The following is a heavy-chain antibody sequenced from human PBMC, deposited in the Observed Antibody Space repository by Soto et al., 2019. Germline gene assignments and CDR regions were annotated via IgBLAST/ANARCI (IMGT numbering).Heavy chain of an antibody. CDR2: IHYSGST. Sequence: LSLTCIVSGVSISSNYWSWIRQPPGQGLEWIGYIHYSGSTNLNPSLKNRVIMSVDTSKNQFSLRLSSVTAADTAAYYCARSYPNTIFGVVPSRGLDVWGQGATVTVSS. CDR3: ARSYPNTIFGVVPSRGLDV. V-gene: IGHV4-59*01. D-gene: IGHD3-3*01. CDR1: GVSISSNY. J-gene: IGHJ6*02.